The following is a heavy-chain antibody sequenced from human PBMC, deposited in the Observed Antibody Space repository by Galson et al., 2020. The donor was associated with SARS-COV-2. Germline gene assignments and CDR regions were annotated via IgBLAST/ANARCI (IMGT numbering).Heavy chain of an antibody. CDR1: GGSISSYY. V-gene: IGHV4-59*08. Sequence: ETSETLSLTCTVSGGSISSYYWSWIRQPPGKGLEWIGYIYYSGSTNYNPSLKSRVTISVDTSKNQFSLKLSSVTAADTAVYYCARRGLGYCSGSSCYSGFDYWGQGTLVTVSS. CDR3: ARRGLGYCSGSSCYSGFDY. CDR2: IYYSGST. J-gene: IGHJ4*02. D-gene: IGHD2-15*01.